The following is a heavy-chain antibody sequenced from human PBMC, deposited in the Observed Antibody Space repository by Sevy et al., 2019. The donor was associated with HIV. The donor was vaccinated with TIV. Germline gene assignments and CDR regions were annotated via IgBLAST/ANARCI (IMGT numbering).Heavy chain of an antibody. CDR3: ARGYEQQKYYDSSGAFDY. J-gene: IGHJ4*02. V-gene: IGHV1-46*01. CDR1: GYTFTSYY. Sequence: ASVKVSCKASGYTFTSYYMHWVRQAPGQGLEWMGIINPSGGSTSYAQKFQGRVTMTRDTSTSTVYMELSSLRSEDTAVYYCARGYEQQKYYDSSGAFDYWGQGTLVTVSS. CDR2: INPSGGST. D-gene: IGHD3-22*01.